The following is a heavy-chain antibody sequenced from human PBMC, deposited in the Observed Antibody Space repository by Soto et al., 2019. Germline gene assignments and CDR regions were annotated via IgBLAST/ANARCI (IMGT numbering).Heavy chain of an antibody. CDR3: AFSTPTYYYMDV. Sequence: PSETLSLTCAVYGGSFSGYYWIWIRQPPGKGLEWIGEINHSGSTNYNPSLKSRVTISVDTSKNQFSLKLSSVTAADTAVYYCAFSTPTYYYMDVWGKGTTVTVSS. V-gene: IGHV4-34*01. CDR1: GGSFSGYY. J-gene: IGHJ6*03. CDR2: INHSGST. D-gene: IGHD2-2*01.